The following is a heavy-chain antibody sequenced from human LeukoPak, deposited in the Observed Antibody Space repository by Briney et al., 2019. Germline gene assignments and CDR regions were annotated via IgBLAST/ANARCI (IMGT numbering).Heavy chain of an antibody. Sequence: GGSLRLSCATSGFTFSAYSMIWVRQTPGKGLECLSYITSSSDSIHYADSVRGRFTVSRDNAKNSLYLQMNSLRDEDTAVYYCARDPGYSRPSSYGYFDHWGQGTLATVSS. D-gene: IGHD1-26*01. V-gene: IGHV3-48*02. J-gene: IGHJ4*02. CDR1: GFTFSAYS. CDR3: ARDPGYSRPSSYGYFDH. CDR2: ITSSSDSI.